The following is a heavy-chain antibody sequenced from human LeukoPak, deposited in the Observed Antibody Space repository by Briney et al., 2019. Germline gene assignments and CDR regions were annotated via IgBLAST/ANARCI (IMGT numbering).Heavy chain of an antibody. CDR3: ARSKYCSGGSCYDYYYGMDV. D-gene: IGHD2-15*01. CDR1: GASISSYY. Sequence: PSETLSLTCTVSGASISSYYWSWIRQPPGKGLEWIGYIYYSGNTNYNPSLKSRLTISVDTSKNQFSLKLSSVTAADTAVYYCARSKYCSGGSCYDYYYGMDVWGQGTTVTVSS. J-gene: IGHJ6*02. V-gene: IGHV4-59*12. CDR2: IYYSGNT.